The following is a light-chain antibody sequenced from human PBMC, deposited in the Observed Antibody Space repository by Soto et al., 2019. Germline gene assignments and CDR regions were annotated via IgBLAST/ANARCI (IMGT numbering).Light chain of an antibody. CDR1: SGDLPGANP. CDR3: SSYITSDIVV. J-gene: IGLJ2*01. CDR2: DFS. Sequence: QSALAQPASVSGSRGQSITFSCTGTSGDLPGANPVSWYQQHPGKAPMLIIYDFSKRPSGVSDRFSGSKSGNTASLTISGLQAEDEADYYCSSYITSDIVVFGGGTKLTVL. V-gene: IGLV2-14*03.